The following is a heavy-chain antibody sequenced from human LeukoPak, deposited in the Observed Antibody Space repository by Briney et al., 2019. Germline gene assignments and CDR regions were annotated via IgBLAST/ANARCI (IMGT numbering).Heavy chain of an antibody. CDR2: ISAYNGNT. D-gene: IGHD3-22*01. CDR3: ARGPGGRSGYYPLEDYYYYYYMDV. V-gene: IGHV1-18*01. J-gene: IGHJ6*03. Sequence: ASMKVSCKASGYTFTSYGINWVRQAPGQGLEWMGWISAYNGNTNYAQKLQGRVTMTTDTSTSTAYMELRSLRSDDTAVYYCARGPGGRSGYYPLEDYYYYYYMDVWGKGTTVTVSS. CDR1: GYTFTSYG.